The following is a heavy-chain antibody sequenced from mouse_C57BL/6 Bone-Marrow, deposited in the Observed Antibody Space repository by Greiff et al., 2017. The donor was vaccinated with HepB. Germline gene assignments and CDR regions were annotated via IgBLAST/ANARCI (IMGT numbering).Heavy chain of an antibody. D-gene: IGHD2-4*01. J-gene: IGHJ3*01. V-gene: IGHV5-4*01. CDR2: ISDGGSYT. Sequence: EVQRVESGGGLVKPGGSLKLSCAASGFTFSSYAMSWVRQTPEKRLEWVATISDGGSYTYYPDNVKGRFTISRDNAKNNLYLQMSHLKSEDTAMYYCARDAGDYDPWFAYWGQGTLVTVSA. CDR1: GFTFSSYA. CDR3: ARDAGDYDPWFAY.